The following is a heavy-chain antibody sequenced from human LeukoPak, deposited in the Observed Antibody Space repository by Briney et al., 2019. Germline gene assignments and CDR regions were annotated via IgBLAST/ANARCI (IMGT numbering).Heavy chain of an antibody. Sequence: GGSLRLSCAASGFTFGDYAMTWVRQAPGKGLEWVGFIRRAIYGGTTEYAASVKGRFTISGGDSKTIVHLQMNSLKTEDTAVYYCSRAVSGYFGLYYFDSWGQGTLVTVSS. J-gene: IGHJ4*02. CDR2: IRRAIYGGTT. CDR3: SRAVSGYFGLYYFDS. V-gene: IGHV3-49*04. D-gene: IGHD3-10*01. CDR1: GFTFGDYA.